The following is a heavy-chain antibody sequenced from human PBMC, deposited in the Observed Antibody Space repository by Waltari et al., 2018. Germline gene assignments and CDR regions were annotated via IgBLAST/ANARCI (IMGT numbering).Heavy chain of an antibody. J-gene: IGHJ6*04. Sequence: QLQLQESGPGLVKPSETLSLTCAVYGGSFSGYYWSWIRQPPGKGLGWIGEINHSGSTNYNPSLKSRVTISVDTSKNQFSLKLSSVTAADTAVYYCARTQGPDVWGKGTTVTVSS. CDR3: ARTQGPDV. CDR2: INHSGST. V-gene: IGHV4-34*01. CDR1: GGSFSGYY.